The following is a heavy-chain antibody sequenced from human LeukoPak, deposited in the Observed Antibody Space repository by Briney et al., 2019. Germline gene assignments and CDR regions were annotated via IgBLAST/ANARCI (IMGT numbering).Heavy chain of an antibody. CDR2: IFYSGST. D-gene: IGHD3-3*01. CDR3: ARQRYLELYFDY. J-gene: IGHJ4*02. V-gene: IGHV4-59*08. CDR1: GGSITCFY. Sequence: SETLSLTCRVSGGSITCFYCSWIRQPPGKELQWIGSIFYSGSTNYNPSLKSRVTISVDTSKNQFSLKLSSVTAADTAVYYGARQRYLELYFDYLGQRTMVTVSS.